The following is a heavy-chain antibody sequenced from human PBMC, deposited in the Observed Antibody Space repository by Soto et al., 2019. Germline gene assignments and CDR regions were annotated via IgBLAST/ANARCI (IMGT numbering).Heavy chain of an antibody. CDR1: GGSISSYY. CDR2: IYYSGST. V-gene: IGHV4-59*08. J-gene: IGHJ6*03. D-gene: IGHD3-10*01. CDR3: ARHYPEVRGVISYYYYMDV. Sequence: PSETLSLTCTVSGGSISSYYWSWIRQPPGKGLEWIGYIYYSGSTNYNPSLKSRVTISVDTSKNQFSLKLSSVTAADTAVYYCARHYPEVRGVISYYYYMDVWGKGTTVTVSS.